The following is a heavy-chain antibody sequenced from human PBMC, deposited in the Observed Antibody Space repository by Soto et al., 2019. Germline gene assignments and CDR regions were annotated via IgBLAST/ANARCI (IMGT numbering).Heavy chain of an antibody. CDR3: AKAVAVAGSLSFDY. V-gene: IGHV3-30*18. J-gene: IGHJ4*02. CDR1: GFTFSSYG. D-gene: IGHD6-19*01. Sequence: GGSLRLSCAASGFTFSSYGMHWVRQAPGKGLEWVAVISYDGSNKYYADSVKGRFTISRDNSKNTLYLQMNSLRAEDTAVYYCAKAVAVAGSLSFDYWGQGT. CDR2: ISYDGSNK.